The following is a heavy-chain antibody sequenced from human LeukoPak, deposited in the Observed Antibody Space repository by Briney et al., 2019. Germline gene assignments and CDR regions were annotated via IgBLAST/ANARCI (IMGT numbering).Heavy chain of an antibody. CDR1: GYTFTSYY. J-gene: IGHJ4*02. CDR2: INPSGGST. V-gene: IGHV1-46*01. CDR3: ARASGSWPLRDY. Sequence: ASVKVSCKASGYTFTSYYMHWVRQAPGQGLEWMGIINPSGGSTSYAQKFQGRVTMTRDTSTSTVYMELGSLRSEDTAVYYCARASGSWPLRDYWGQGTLVTVSS. D-gene: IGHD6-13*01.